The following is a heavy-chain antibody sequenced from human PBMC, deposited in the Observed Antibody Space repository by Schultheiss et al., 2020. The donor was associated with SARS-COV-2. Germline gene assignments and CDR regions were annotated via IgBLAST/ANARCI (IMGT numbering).Heavy chain of an antibody. CDR2: IYYSGST. CDR1: GGSISSYY. D-gene: IGHD4/OR15-4a*01. J-gene: IGHJ4*02. V-gene: IGHV4-59*08. Sequence: SETLSLTCTVSGGSISSYYWSWIRQPPGKGLEWIGYIYYSGSTNYNPSLKSRVTISVDTSKNQFSLKLNSMTAADTAVYYCARIEAKPDYWGQGTLVTVSS. CDR3: ARIEAKPDY.